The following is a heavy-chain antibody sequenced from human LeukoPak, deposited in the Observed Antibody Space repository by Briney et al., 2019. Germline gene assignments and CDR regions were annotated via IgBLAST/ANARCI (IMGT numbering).Heavy chain of an antibody. CDR3: ARDGGSSGRRDAFDI. J-gene: IGHJ3*02. CDR2: INSDGSST. V-gene: IGHV3-74*01. Sequence: GGSLRLSCAASGFTFSSYWMHWVRQAPGKGLVWVSRINSDGSSTSYADSVKGRFTISGDNAKNTLYLQMNSLRAEDTAVYYCARDGGSSGRRDAFDIWGQGTMVTVSS. CDR1: GFTFSSYW. D-gene: IGHD1-26*01.